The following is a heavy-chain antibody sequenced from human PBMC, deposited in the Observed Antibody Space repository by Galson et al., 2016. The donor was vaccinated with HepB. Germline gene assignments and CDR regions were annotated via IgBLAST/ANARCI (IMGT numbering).Heavy chain of an antibody. CDR2: IAFDGSKK. J-gene: IGHJ4*02. CDR1: GFNFKNYA. V-gene: IGHV3-30-3*01. CDR3: ARERAGPDGGCFDY. D-gene: IGHD3-10*01. Sequence: SLRLSCAASGFNFKNYAMHWVRQAPGRGLEWVAAIAFDGSKKYYRDSVKGRFTISRDSPKSMLSLQMNSLRSEDTAIYYCARERAGPDGGCFDYWGQGTLVTVSS.